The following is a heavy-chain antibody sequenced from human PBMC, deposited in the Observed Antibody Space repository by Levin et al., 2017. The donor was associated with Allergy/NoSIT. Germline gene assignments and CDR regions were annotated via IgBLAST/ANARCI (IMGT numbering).Heavy chain of an antibody. D-gene: IGHD5-24*01. CDR1: GYTFTSYY. V-gene: IGHV1-46*01. J-gene: IGHJ6*02. CDR2: INPSGGST. Sequence: AASVKVSCKASGYTFTSYYMHWVRQAPGQGLEWMGIINPSGGSTSYAQKFQGRVTMTRDTSTSTVYMELSSLRSEDTAVYYCARVRMATIGRGYYYYGMDVWGQGTTVTVSS. CDR3: ARVRMATIGRGYYYYGMDV.